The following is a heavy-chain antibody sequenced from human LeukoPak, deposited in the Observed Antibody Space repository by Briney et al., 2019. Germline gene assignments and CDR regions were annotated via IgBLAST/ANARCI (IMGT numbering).Heavy chain of an antibody. J-gene: IGHJ3*02. CDR1: GYTFTGYY. Sequence: ASVNVSCKASGYTFTGYYLLWVGQAPAQGLDWMGWINPNSGGTDYPQKFQGRVPMTRDTSISTAYMELSRLRSDDTAVYYCARDHGDDAFDIWGPGTMVTVSS. CDR3: ARDHGDDAFDI. V-gene: IGHV1-2*02. CDR2: INPNSGGT. D-gene: IGHD3-3*01.